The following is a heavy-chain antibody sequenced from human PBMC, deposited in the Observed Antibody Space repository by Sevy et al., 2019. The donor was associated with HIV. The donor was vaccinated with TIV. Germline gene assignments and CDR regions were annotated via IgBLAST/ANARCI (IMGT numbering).Heavy chain of an antibody. Sequence: GGSLRLSCAASEFTFNKYALHWVRRAPGKGLEWVADISYDGNNKDYAESVKGRFTISRDNSKNTLYLQMNSLRAEDTAMYYCARDRKPNRYDSSVFHHINYYYYGMDVWGQGTTVTVSS. CDR1: EFTFNKYA. D-gene: IGHD3-22*01. CDR3: ARDRKPNRYDSSVFHHINYYYYGMDV. V-gene: IGHV3-30*04. J-gene: IGHJ6*02. CDR2: ISYDGNNK.